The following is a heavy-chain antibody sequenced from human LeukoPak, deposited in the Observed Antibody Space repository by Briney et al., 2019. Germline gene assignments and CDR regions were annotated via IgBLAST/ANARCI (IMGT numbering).Heavy chain of an antibody. J-gene: IGHJ5*02. V-gene: IGHV3-30*04. CDR3: ARNGMVAAPWGWFDP. CDR2: LSTIGGRE. CDR1: GFTFSSYS. D-gene: IGHD1-26*01. Sequence: PGTSLRLSCAASGFTFSSYSMHWVRQAPGKGLEWAAVLSTIGGREYYADSVKGRFTISRDTSKNTLYLQMDGLRVEDTAVYYCARNGMVAAPWGWFDPWGQGTLVTVSS.